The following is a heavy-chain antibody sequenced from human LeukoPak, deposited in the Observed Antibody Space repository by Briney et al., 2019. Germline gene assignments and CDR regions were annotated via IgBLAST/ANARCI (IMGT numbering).Heavy chain of an antibody. CDR3: ARDVGVGATSDYYYGMDV. D-gene: IGHD1-26*01. V-gene: IGHV1-18*01. CDR1: GYTFTSYG. Sequence: ASVKVSCKASGYTFTSYGISWVGQAPGQGLEWMGWISAYNGNTNYAQKLQGRVTMTTDTSTGTAYMELRSLRSDDTAVYYCARDVGVGATSDYYYGMDVWGQGTTVTVSS. J-gene: IGHJ6*02. CDR2: ISAYNGNT.